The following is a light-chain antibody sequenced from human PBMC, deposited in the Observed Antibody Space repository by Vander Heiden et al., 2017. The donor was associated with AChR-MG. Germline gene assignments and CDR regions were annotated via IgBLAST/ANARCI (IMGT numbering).Light chain of an antibody. Sequence: SYELTQPPSVSVSPGQTATITCLGDKLREKYVSLYQQKAGQSPVLVIYQDKKRPSGIPERFSGSNSNSGNTATLTISGTQTVDEADYYCQAWDTSSEVFGTGTKVTVL. J-gene: IGLJ1*01. CDR1: KLREKY. CDR3: QAWDTSSEV. CDR2: QDK. V-gene: IGLV3-1*01.